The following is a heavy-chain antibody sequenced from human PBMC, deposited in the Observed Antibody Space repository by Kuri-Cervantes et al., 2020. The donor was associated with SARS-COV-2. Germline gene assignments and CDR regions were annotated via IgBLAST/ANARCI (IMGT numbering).Heavy chain of an antibody. CDR2: IKQDGSEK. Sequence: ETLSLTCAASGFTFSSYWMSWVRQAPGKGLEWVANIKQDGSEKYYVDSVKGRFTISRDNAKNSLYLQMNSLRAEGTAVYYCARGNKYLQHWGQGTLVTVSS. V-gene: IGHV3-7*01. CDR3: ARGNKYLQH. CDR1: GFTFSSYW. J-gene: IGHJ1*01. D-gene: IGHD1/OR15-1a*01.